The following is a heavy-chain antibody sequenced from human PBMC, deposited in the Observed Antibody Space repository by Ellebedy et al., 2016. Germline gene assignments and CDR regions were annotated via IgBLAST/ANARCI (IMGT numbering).Heavy chain of an antibody. D-gene: IGHD6-19*01. CDR1: GGSVSSDY. J-gene: IGHJ3*01. CDR3: AKWNGGWYAFEV. V-gene: IGHV4-59*02. CDR2: VFHTGTT. Sequence: SETLSLTCNVSGGSVSSDYWNWIRRPPGKGLEWIGYVFHTGTTHYNPSLKSQVTMSVDTSKSQFSLRLTSVTAADTAVYYCAKWNGGWYAFEVWGQGTMVTVSS.